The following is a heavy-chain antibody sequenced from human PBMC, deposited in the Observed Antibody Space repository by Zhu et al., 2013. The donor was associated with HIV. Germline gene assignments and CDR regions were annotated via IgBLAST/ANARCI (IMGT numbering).Heavy chain of an antibody. CDR3: AREVLRYFDWPSVVKRLHAFDI. CDR1: GYTFTSYG. D-gene: IGHD3-9*01. CDR2: ISAYNGNT. V-gene: IGHV1-18*01. J-gene: IGHJ3*02. Sequence: VQLVQSGAEVKKPGASVKVSCKASGYTFTSYGISWVRQAPGQGLEWMGWISAYNGNTNYAQKLQGRVTMTTDTSTSTAYMELRSLRSDDTAVYYCAREVLRYFDWPSVVKRLHAFDIWGQGTMVTVSS.